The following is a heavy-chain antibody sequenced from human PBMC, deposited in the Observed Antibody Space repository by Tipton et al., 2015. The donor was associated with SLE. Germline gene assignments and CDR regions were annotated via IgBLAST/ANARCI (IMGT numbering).Heavy chain of an antibody. V-gene: IGHV4-59*11. J-gene: IGHJ5*02. Sequence: TLSLTCTVSGGSIRSHYWSWIRQPPGKGLEWIGYMYHSGSTKYNPSLKSRVTISLDTSKNQASLKLTSVTAADTAVYYCARGWYSRNWEWWFDPWGQGTLVTVSS. CDR1: GGSIRSHY. D-gene: IGHD6-13*01. CDR2: MYHSGST. CDR3: ARGWYSRNWEWWFDP.